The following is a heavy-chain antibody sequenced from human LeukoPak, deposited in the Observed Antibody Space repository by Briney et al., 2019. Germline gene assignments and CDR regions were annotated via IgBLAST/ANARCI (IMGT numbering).Heavy chain of an antibody. V-gene: IGHV1-18*01. CDR3: ARVAATVVTPYDY. Sequence: ASVKVSCKASRYTFTRYGISWVRQAPGQGLEWMGWISAYNCNTNYAQKLQGRVTMTTDTSTSTAYMELRSLRSDDTAVYYCARVAATVVTPYDYWGQGTLVTVSS. CDR1: RYTFTRYG. J-gene: IGHJ4*02. D-gene: IGHD4-23*01. CDR2: ISAYNCNT.